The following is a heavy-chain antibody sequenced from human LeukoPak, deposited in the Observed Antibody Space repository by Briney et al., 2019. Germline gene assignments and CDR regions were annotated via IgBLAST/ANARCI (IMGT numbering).Heavy chain of an antibody. CDR1: GFTFSSYS. V-gene: IGHV3-21*01. CDR3: ARDRGSGWFYDIDY. J-gene: IGHJ4*02. CDR2: ISSSRGYI. Sequence: KPGGSLRLSCAASGFTFSSYSMNWVRQAPGKGLEWVSSISSSRGYIYYADSVKGRFTISRDNAKNSLYLQMNSLRAEDTAVYYCARDRGSGWFYDIDYWGQGTLVTVSS. D-gene: IGHD6-19*01.